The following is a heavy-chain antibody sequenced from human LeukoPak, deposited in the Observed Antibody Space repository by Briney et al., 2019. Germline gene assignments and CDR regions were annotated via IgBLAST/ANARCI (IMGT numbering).Heavy chain of an antibody. D-gene: IGHD5-18*01. J-gene: IGHJ6*03. Sequence: SETLSLTCTVSGYSISSGYYWGWIRQPPGKGLEWIGYIYYDGSTDYNPSLRGRVTISVDTPKNQFSLKLSSVTAAETAVYYCAREGRYRYGYNGYHLYMDIWGKGTTVTVSS. CDR1: GYSISSGYY. CDR3: AREGRYRYGYNGYHLYMDI. V-gene: IGHV4-38-2*02. CDR2: IYYDGST.